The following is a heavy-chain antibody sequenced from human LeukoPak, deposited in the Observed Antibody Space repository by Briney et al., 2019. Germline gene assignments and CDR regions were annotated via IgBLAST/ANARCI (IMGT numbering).Heavy chain of an antibody. CDR3: ARDPGVTIFGVVIEGVFDP. CDR1: GFTFSRNS. Sequence: GGSLRLSCAASGFTFSRNSMNWVRQAPGKGLEWVSSISSSSTYINYADSVKGRFTISRDNAKNSLYLQMNSLRAEDTAVYYCARDPGVTIFGVVIEGVFDPWGQGTLVTVSS. CDR2: ISSSSTYI. V-gene: IGHV3-21*01. D-gene: IGHD3-3*01. J-gene: IGHJ5*02.